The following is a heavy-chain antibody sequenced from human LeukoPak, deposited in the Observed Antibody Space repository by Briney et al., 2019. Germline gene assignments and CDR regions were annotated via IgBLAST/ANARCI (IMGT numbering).Heavy chain of an antibody. CDR1: GGSISSYY. D-gene: IGHD1-26*01. CDR3: ARMYSGTYGGIDY. Sequence: SETLSLTCTVSGGSISSYYWSWIRQPAGKGPGWIGRIYSSGRTDYNPSLKSRVTMSVDTSKNQFSLKLSSVTDADTAVYYCARMYSGTYGGIDYWGQGTLVTVAS. CDR2: IYSSGRT. J-gene: IGHJ4*02. V-gene: IGHV4-4*07.